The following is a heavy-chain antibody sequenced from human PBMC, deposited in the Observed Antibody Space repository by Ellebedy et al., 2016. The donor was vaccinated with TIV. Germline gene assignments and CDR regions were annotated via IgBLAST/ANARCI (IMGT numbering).Heavy chain of an antibody. CDR3: ARGTVEMATRFSFGGGAFDI. V-gene: IGHV3-30-3*01. CDR1: EFAFDSYA. D-gene: IGHD5-24*01. J-gene: IGHJ4*02. CDR2: ISYDGSNK. Sequence: GESLKISXAASEFAFDSYAMHWVRQAPGKGLEWVAVISYDGSNKYYADSVKGRFTISRDNSKNTLYLQMNSLRAEDTAVYYCARGTVEMATRFSFGGGAFDIWGQGLLVTVSS.